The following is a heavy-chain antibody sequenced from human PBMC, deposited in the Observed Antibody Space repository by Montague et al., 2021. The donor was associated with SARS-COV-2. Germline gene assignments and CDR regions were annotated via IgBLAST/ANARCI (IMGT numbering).Heavy chain of an antibody. CDR3: AREKRHYCSSTGCYDNYYYYYGMDV. Sequence: TLSLTCTVSGGSISSGGYYWSWIRQHPGKGLEWIGYIYYSGSTXYNPSLKSRVTISVDTSKDQFSLKLSSVTAADTAVYYCAREKRHYCSSTGCYDNYYYYYGMDVWGQGTTITVSS. CDR1: GGSISSGGYY. V-gene: IGHV4-31*03. J-gene: IGHJ6*02. CDR2: IYYSGST. D-gene: IGHD2-2*01.